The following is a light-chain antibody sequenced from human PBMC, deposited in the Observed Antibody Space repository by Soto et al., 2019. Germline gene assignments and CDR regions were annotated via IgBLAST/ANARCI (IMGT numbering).Light chain of an antibody. CDR1: QSINNW. CDR2: KAS. CDR3: QQYNSYPHT. J-gene: IGKJ2*01. Sequence: DIQMTQSPSTLSASVGDRVTITCRASQSINNWLAWYQQRPGTAPKLLIYKASTLQTGVPSRFSGSASGTEFTLTISSQQPDDFATYYCQQYNSYPHTFGQGTKLEIK. V-gene: IGKV1-5*03.